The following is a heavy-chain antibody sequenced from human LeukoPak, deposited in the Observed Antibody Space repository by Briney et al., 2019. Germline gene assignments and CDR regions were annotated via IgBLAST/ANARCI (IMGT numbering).Heavy chain of an antibody. CDR1: GFSFGSYW. CDR3: ARVPRGYYIIQFDY. Sequence: GGSLRLSCAASGFSFGSYWMHWVRRAPGRGLVWLSRIDNAGTNTVYADSVKGRFTISRDSSKNTLYLQMNSLRAEDTAVYYCARVPRGYYIIQFDYWGQGTLVTVSS. V-gene: IGHV3-74*01. J-gene: IGHJ4*02. D-gene: IGHD3-3*01. CDR2: IDNAGTNT.